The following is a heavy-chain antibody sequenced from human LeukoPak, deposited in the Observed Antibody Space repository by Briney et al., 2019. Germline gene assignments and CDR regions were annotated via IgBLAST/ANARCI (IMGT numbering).Heavy chain of an antibody. V-gene: IGHV4-39*07. J-gene: IGHJ4*02. D-gene: IGHD6-19*01. CDR3: ARGVGGWYPDY. CDR1: GGSISSYY. Sequence: SETLSLTCTVSGGSISSYYWGWIRQPPGKGLEWIGSIYYSGSTYYNPSLKSRVTISVDTSKNQFSLKLSSVTAADTAVYYCARGVGGWYPDYWGQGTLVTVSS. CDR2: IYYSGST.